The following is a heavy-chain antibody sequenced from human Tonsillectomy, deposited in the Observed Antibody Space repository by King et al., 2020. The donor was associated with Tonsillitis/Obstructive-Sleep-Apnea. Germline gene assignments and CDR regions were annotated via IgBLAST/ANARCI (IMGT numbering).Heavy chain of an antibody. CDR1: GYTFTSYY. CDR3: ARDNCSSTSCYTHYFDF. Sequence: QLVQSGAEVKKPGASVKVSCKASGYTFTSYYMHWVRQTPGQGLEWMGIINPSGGSTSHAQKFHGRVTMTRDTSTSTVYMELSSLRSEDTAVYYCARDNCSSTSCYTHYFDFWGQGTLVTVSS. V-gene: IGHV1-46*01. J-gene: IGHJ4*02. D-gene: IGHD2-2*02. CDR2: INPSGGST.